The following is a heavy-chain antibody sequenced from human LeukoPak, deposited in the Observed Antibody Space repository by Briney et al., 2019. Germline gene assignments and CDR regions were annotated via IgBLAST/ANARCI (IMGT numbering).Heavy chain of an antibody. CDR2: IYTSGST. J-gene: IGHJ6*03. Sequence: SKTLSLTCTVSGGSISSYYWSWIRQPAGKGLEWIGRIYTSGSTNYNPSLKSRVTMSVDTSKNQFSLKLSSVTAADTAVYYCARENYDYVWGSYRPGYYYYYYMDVWGKGTTVTISS. CDR3: ARENYDYVWGSYRPGYYYYYYMDV. V-gene: IGHV4-4*07. CDR1: GGSISSYY. D-gene: IGHD3-16*02.